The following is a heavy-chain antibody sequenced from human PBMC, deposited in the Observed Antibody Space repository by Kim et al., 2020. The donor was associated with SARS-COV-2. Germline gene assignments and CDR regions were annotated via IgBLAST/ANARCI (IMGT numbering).Heavy chain of an antibody. Sequence: GGSLRLSCAASGFTFGDYAMHWVRQAPGKGLEWVSGISWNSGSIGYADSVKGRFTISRDNAKNSLYLQMNSLRAEDTALYYCAKDLGSGSYLYPHYYYYYGMDVWGQGTTVTVSS. V-gene: IGHV3-9*01. CDR2: ISWNSGSI. D-gene: IGHD3-10*01. J-gene: IGHJ6*02. CDR3: AKDLGSGSYLYPHYYYYYGMDV. CDR1: GFTFGDYA.